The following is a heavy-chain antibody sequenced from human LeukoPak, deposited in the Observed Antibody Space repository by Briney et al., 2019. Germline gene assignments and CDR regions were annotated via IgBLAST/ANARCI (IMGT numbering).Heavy chain of an antibody. Sequence: GESLKISCAASGFTFSSYGMHWVRQAPGKGLEWVAFIRYDGSNKYYADSVKGRFTISRDNSKNTLYLQMNSLRAEDTAVYYCATDRYYYDSSGYGYYFDYWGQGTLVTVSS. V-gene: IGHV3-30*02. CDR2: IRYDGSNK. CDR1: GFTFSSYG. J-gene: IGHJ4*02. D-gene: IGHD3-22*01. CDR3: ATDRYYYDSSGYGYYFDY.